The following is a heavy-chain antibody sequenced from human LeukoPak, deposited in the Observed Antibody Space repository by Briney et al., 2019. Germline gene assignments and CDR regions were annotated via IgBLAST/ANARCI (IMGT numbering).Heavy chain of an antibody. D-gene: IGHD6-13*01. CDR1: GYTFTSYG. CDR3: ARDRYSSSWHAYYYYYYMDV. V-gene: IGHV1-18*01. J-gene: IGHJ6*03. Sequence: ASVKLPCKASGYTFTSYGISWVRQAPGQGLEWMGWTSAYNGNTNYAQKLQGRVTMTTDTSTSTAYMELRSLRSDDTAVYYCARDRYSSSWHAYYYYYYMDVWGKGTTVTVSS. CDR2: TSAYNGNT.